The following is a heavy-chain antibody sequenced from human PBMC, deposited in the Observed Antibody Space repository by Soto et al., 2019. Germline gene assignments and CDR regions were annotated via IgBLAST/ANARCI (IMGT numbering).Heavy chain of an antibody. J-gene: IGHJ6*02. CDR2: ISSSISI. Sequence: EVQLEESGGGLVKPGGSLRLSCSASGFTFRRYDMNWVRQAPGKGLEWVSSISSSISIHYGDSVKGRFTISRDNARNVLYLQMNSLRAEDTAVYFCARLYDVLTNGMDVWGQGTTVTVS. V-gene: IGHV3-21*01. D-gene: IGHD3-9*01. CDR3: ARLYDVLTNGMDV. CDR1: GFTFRRYD.